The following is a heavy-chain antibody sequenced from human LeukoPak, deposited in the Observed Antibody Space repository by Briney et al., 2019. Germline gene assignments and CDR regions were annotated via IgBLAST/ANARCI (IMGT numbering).Heavy chain of an antibody. CDR2: IFYSGST. V-gene: IGHV4-39*01. Sequence: SETLSLTCTVSGGSISSSSYYWGWIRQPPGKGLEWIGSIFYSGSTYYNPSPESRVTISVDTSKNQFSLKLSSVTAADTAVYYCARQFYYDSGGSHYWGQGTLATVSS. D-gene: IGHD3-22*01. CDR3: ARQFYYDSGGSHY. CDR1: GGSISSSSYY. J-gene: IGHJ4*02.